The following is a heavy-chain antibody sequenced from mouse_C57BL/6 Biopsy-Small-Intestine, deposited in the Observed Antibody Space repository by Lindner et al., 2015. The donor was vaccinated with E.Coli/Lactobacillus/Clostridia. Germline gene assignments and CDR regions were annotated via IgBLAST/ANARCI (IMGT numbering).Heavy chain of an antibody. D-gene: IGHD2-3*01. CDR2: IYPGDGDT. J-gene: IGHJ3*01. CDR1: GYAFSSYW. CDR3: ADGYYGGFPY. Sequence: VQLQESGAELVKPGASVKISCKASGYAFSSYWMNWVKQRPGKGLEWIGRIYPGDGDTDYNGKFKGKATLTADKSSSTAYMQLSSLTSEDSAVYFCADGYYGGFPYWGQGTLVTVSA. V-gene: IGHV1-82*01.